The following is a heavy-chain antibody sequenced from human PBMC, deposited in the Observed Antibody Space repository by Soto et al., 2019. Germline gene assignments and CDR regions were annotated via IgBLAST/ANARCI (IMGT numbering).Heavy chain of an antibody. CDR2: ISESGGSA. Sequence: GGSLRLSCSASVCTGSSIYAMSLVRQVPGKGLEWVSTISESGGSAYYAASVKGRFTISRDNSKNTLYLQMNSLSAEDTAVYYCARPYGGKIGDALDLWGQGTMVTVSS. J-gene: IGHJ3*01. CDR3: ARPYGGKIGDALDL. V-gene: IGHV3-23*01. D-gene: IGHD2-15*01. CDR1: VCTGSSIYA.